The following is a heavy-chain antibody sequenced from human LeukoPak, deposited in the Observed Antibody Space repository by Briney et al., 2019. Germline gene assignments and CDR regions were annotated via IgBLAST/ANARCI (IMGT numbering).Heavy chain of an antibody. D-gene: IGHD2-2*01. CDR1: GYSFTNYW. CDR2: IYPGDSDT. Sequence: GESLKISCKGSGYSFTNYWIGWVRQMPGKGLEWMGVIYPGDSDTRYSPSFQGQVTISADKSINTAYLQWSSLKASDTAMYYCARARGYCSSTSCQLPFDYWGQGTLVTVSS. J-gene: IGHJ4*02. V-gene: IGHV5-51*01. CDR3: ARARGYCSSTSCQLPFDY.